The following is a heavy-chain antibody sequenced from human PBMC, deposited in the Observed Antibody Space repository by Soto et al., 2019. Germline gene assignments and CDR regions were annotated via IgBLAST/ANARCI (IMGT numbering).Heavy chain of an antibody. J-gene: IGHJ4*01. V-gene: IGHV3-15*07. CDR2: VKTKTDGGTT. CDR1: GFTFSDAW. CDR3: TTDSYMTNIIVRFDY. Sequence: GGSLRLSCAASGFTFSDAWMNWVRQAPGKGLEWVGHVKTKTDGGTTDFAAPVKGRFAISRDDSKNMVYLEMNSLKTEDTAIYYCTTDSYMTNIIVRFDYWGHGTLVTVSS. D-gene: IGHD4-17*01.